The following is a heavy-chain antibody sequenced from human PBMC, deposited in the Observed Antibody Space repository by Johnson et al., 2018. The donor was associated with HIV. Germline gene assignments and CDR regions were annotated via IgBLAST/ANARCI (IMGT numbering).Heavy chain of an antibody. D-gene: IGHD2-8*01. Sequence: QVQLLESGGGVVQPGRSLRLSCAASGFTFSSYGMHWVRQAPGKGLEWVAVISYDGSNKYYADSVKGRFTISRDNSKNTLYLQINSLRAEDTAVYYCAKDWYDAGPLMALDIWGQGTMVTVSS. CDR2: ISYDGSNK. CDR3: AKDWYDAGPLMALDI. V-gene: IGHV3-30*18. J-gene: IGHJ3*02. CDR1: GFTFSSYG.